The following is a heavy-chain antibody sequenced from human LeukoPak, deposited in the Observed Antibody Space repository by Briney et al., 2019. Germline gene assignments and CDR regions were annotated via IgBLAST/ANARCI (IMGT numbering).Heavy chain of an antibody. CDR1: GGSFSGYY. CDR3: ARERRYCSSTSCYTGYSWFDP. J-gene: IGHJ5*02. CDR2: INHSGST. V-gene: IGHV4-34*01. Sequence: PSETLSLTCAVYGGSFSGYYWSWIRQPPGKGLEWIGEINHSGSTNYNPSLKSRVTISVDTSKNQFSLELSSVTAADTAVYYCARERRYCSSTSCYTGYSWFDPWGQGTLVTVSS. D-gene: IGHD2-2*02.